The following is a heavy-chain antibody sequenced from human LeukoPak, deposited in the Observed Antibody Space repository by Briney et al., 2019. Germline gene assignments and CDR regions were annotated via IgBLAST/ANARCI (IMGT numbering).Heavy chain of an antibody. V-gene: IGHV3-21*01. J-gene: IGHJ6*04. D-gene: IGHD3-10*02. CDR2: ITRSNYI. CDR1: GFTFSSYS. Sequence: GGSLRLSCAASGFTFSSYSMNWVRQAPGKGLEWVSSITRSNYIYYADSVKGRFTISRDNAKNTLYLQMNSLRAEDTAVYYCAELGITMIGGVWGKGTTVTISS. CDR3: AELGITMIGGV.